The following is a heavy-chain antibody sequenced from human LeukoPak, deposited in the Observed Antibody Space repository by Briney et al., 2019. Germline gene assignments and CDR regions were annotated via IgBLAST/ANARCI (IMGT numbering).Heavy chain of an antibody. D-gene: IGHD3-3*01. V-gene: IGHV4-4*02. J-gene: IGHJ4*02. CDR2: IYHSGST. CDR3: ARVRFLEWLSLDFDY. Sequence: SETLSLTCAVSGGSISSSNRWSWVRQPPGKGLEWIGEIYHSGSTNYNPSLKSRVTISVDKSKNQFSLKLSSVTAADTAVYYCARVRFLEWLSLDFDYWGQGTLVTVSS. CDR1: GGSISSSNR.